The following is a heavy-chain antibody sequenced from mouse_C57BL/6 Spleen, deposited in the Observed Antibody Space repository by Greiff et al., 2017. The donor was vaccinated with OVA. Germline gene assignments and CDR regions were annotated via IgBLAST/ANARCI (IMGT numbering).Heavy chain of an antibody. CDR3: ARGAGYSWYFDV. D-gene: IGHD2-3*01. Sequence: VQLQQPGAELVKPGTSVKLSCKASGYTFTSYWMHWVKQRPGQGLEWIGMIHPNSGSTNYNEKFKSKATLTVDKSSSTAYMQLSSLTSEDSAVYYCARGAGYSWYFDVWGTGTTVTVSS. J-gene: IGHJ1*03. CDR1: GYTFTSYW. V-gene: IGHV1-64*01. CDR2: IHPNSGST.